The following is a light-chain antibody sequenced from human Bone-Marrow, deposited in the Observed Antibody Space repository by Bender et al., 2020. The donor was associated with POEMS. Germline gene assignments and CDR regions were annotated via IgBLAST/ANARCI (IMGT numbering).Light chain of an antibody. CDR2: EVT. J-gene: IGLJ2*01. CDR3: QTWGTDIHVV. CDR1: SSDVGGYNY. Sequence: QSALTQPPSASGSPGQSVTISCTGTSSDVGGYNYVSWYQQHPGKAPKLLIYEVTKRPSGVPDRFSGSSSGAERYLTISRLQSEDEADYYCQTWGTDIHVVFGGGTKLTVL. V-gene: IGLV2-8*01.